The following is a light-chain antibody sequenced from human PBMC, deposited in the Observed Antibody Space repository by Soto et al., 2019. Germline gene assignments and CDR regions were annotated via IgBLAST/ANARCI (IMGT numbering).Light chain of an antibody. J-gene: IGKJ1*01. V-gene: IGKV3-20*01. CDR3: QQYGSSPPWT. CDR1: QSVSRSY. Sequence: EIVLTQSPGTLSLSPGERATLSCRASQSVSRSYLAWYQQKPGQAPRLLIYGASSRATGIPDRFSGSGSGTDFTLTISTLEPADFAVYYCQQYGSSPPWTFGQGTKVEIK. CDR2: GAS.